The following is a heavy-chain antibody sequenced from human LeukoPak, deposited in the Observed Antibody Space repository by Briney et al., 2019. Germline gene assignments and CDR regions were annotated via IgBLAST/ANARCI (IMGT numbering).Heavy chain of an antibody. CDR3: ARGGSVGWLQFFDAFDI. D-gene: IGHD5-24*01. Sequence: PGGSLRLSCAASGFTFDDYAMHWVRQAPGKGLEWVSGISWNSGSIGYADSVKGRFTISRDNAKNSLYLQMNSLRAEDTAVYYCARGGSVGWLQFFDAFDIWGQGTMVTVSS. CDR1: GFTFDDYA. CDR2: ISWNSGSI. V-gene: IGHV3-9*01. J-gene: IGHJ3*02.